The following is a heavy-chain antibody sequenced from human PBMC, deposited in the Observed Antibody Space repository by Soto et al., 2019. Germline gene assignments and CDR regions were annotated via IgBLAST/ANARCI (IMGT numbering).Heavy chain of an antibody. Sequence: SETLSLTCTVSGGSLSSYYWSCIRQPPGKGLEWIGYIYYSGSTNYNPSLKSRVTISVDTSKNQFSLKLSSVTAADTAVYYCARLDAMVVDYWGQGTLVTVSS. J-gene: IGHJ4*02. CDR3: ARLDAMVVDY. D-gene: IGHD5-18*01. V-gene: IGHV4-59*01. CDR2: IYYSGST. CDR1: GGSLSSYY.